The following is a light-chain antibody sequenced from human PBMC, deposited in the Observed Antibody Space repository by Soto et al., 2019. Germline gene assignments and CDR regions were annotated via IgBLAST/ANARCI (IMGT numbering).Light chain of an antibody. CDR2: HTS. J-gene: IGKJ1*01. CDR3: QQYGSSPWT. V-gene: IGKV3-20*01. Sequence: EVVMRQSPATLSVSPGEGATLSCRASQGIGDTLAWYQHKPGQAPRLLIYHTSSRATGIPDRFSGSGSGTDFTLTISRLEPEDFAVYYCQQYGSSPWTFGQGTKVDIK. CDR1: QGIGDT.